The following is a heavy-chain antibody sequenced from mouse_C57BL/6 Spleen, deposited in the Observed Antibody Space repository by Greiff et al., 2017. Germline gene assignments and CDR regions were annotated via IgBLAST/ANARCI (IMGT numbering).Heavy chain of an antibody. Sequence: VQLQQSGPGLVKPSQSLSLTCSVTGYSITSGYYWNWIRQFPGNKLEWMGYISYDGSNNYNPSLKNRISITRDTSKNQFFLKLNSVTTEDTATYYCARGDPYYYGSSYDYWGQGTTRTVSS. V-gene: IGHV3-6*01. D-gene: IGHD1-1*01. J-gene: IGHJ2*01. CDR1: GYSITSGYY. CDR2: ISYDGSN. CDR3: ARGDPYYYGSSYDY.